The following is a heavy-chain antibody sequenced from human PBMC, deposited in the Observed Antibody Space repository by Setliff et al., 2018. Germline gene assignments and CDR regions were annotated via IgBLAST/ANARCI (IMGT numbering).Heavy chain of an antibody. D-gene: IGHD3-16*01. Sequence: SETLSLTCTVSGGSISSGSYYWSWIRQPAGKGLEWIGHIYTSGSTNYNPSLKSRVTISVDTSKKQLSLKLSSVTAADTAVYYCARLGGSSGSGGFYYYYYYMDVWGKGTTVTVSS. J-gene: IGHJ6*03. CDR3: ARLGGSSGSGGFYYYYYYMDV. CDR1: GGSISSGSYY. V-gene: IGHV4-61*09. CDR2: IYTSGST.